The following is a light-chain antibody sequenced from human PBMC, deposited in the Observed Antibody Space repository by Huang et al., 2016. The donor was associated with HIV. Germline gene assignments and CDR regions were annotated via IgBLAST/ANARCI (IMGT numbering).Light chain of an antibody. CDR1: QSLLSSSTNKNY. V-gene: IGKV4-1*01. CDR2: WAS. Sequence: DIVMTQSPDSLAVSLGETATLTCRSSQSLLSSSTNKNYLAWFQQKSGRPPKLLMFWASKREAGVPDRFSGSGSGAHFTLSISNVKTEDVAVYYCQQYYKSPQTFGSGTRLGI. CDR3: QQYYKSPQT. J-gene: IGKJ1*01.